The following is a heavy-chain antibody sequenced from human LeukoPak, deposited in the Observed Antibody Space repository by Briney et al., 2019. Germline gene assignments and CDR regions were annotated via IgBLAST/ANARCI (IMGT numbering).Heavy chain of an antibody. D-gene: IGHD3-9*01. V-gene: IGHV3-9*01. CDR3: AKGSYYDILTGYRGLDY. CDR1: GFIFSSYG. CDR2: ISWNSGSI. J-gene: IGHJ4*02. Sequence: AGGSLRLSCVASGFIFSSYGMSWVRQAPGKGLEWVSGISWNSGSIGYADSVKGRFTISRDNAKNSLYLQMNSLRAEDTALYYCAKGSYYDILTGYRGLDYWGQGTLVTVSS.